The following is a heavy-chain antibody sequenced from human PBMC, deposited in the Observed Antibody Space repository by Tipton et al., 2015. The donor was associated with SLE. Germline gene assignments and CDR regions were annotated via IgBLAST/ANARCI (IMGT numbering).Heavy chain of an antibody. CDR3: AVNVVVKVQVDY. CDR1: GGSMRSGGYS. D-gene: IGHD2-21*01. CDR2: IYHSGNT. Sequence: TLSLTCTVSGGSMRSGGYSWAWIRQHPGKGLEWIGYIYHSGNTYYNPSLKSRVTISGDTSKNQFSLNLSSVTAADTAVYYCAVNVVVKVQVDYWGPGALVTVSS. V-gene: IGHV4-31*03. J-gene: IGHJ4*02.